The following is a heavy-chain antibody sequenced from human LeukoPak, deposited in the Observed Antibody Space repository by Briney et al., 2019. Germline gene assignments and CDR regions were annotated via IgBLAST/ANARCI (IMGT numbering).Heavy chain of an antibody. Sequence: AGGSLRLSCAASGFTFSDYYMSWIRQTPGKGLEWVSYISTSGSSIYYADSVKGRFTISRDNAKNSLYLQMNSLRAEDTAVYYCARAFGSGSYYNAFGGYWGQGTLVTVSS. CDR1: GFTFSDYY. J-gene: IGHJ4*02. CDR3: ARAFGSGSYYNAFGGY. V-gene: IGHV3-11*01. CDR2: ISTSGSSI. D-gene: IGHD3-10*01.